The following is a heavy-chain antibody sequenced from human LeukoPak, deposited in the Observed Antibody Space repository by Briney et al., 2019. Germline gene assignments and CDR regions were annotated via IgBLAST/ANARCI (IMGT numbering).Heavy chain of an antibody. V-gene: IGHV3-23*01. CDR1: GFTLSSYA. CDR2: ISGDKTST. J-gene: IGHJ6*04. D-gene: IGHD6-13*01. CDR3: AKTAPGIAAAAYYYYGMDV. Sequence: PGGSLRLSCAASGFTLSSYAMSWVRQAPGKGLEWVSGISGDKTSTYYADSVKGRFTISRDNSKKTLYLQMNSLRAEDTAVYYCAKTAPGIAAAAYYYYGMDVWGKGTTVTVSS.